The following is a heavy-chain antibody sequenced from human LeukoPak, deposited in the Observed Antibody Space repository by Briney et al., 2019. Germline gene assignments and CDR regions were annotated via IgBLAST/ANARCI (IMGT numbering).Heavy chain of an antibody. CDR3: ARDDNGEVVTATPTTIEYFQH. V-gene: IGHV1-69*01. CDR1: GGTFSSYA. Sequence: SVKVSCKASGGTFSSYAISWVRQAPGQGLEWMGGIIPIFGTANYEQKFQGRVTITADESTSTAYMELSSLRSEDTAVYYCARDDNGEVVTATPTTIEYFQHWGQGTLVTVSS. J-gene: IGHJ1*01. CDR2: IIPIFGTA. D-gene: IGHD2-21*02.